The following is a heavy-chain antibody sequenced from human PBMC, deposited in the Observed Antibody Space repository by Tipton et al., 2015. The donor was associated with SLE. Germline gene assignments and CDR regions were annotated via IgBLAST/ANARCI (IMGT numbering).Heavy chain of an antibody. Sequence: TLSLTCSVSGGSISSNYWIWIRQPPGEGLEGIASVHYSGATSYSPSLKGRVTISVDTSKNQFSLRLTSVTAADTAVYYCARHPNWNYVDYWGQGMLVTVSS. D-gene: IGHD1-7*01. CDR3: ARHPNWNYVDY. CDR1: GGSISSNY. CDR2: VHYSGAT. V-gene: IGHV4-59*08. J-gene: IGHJ4*02.